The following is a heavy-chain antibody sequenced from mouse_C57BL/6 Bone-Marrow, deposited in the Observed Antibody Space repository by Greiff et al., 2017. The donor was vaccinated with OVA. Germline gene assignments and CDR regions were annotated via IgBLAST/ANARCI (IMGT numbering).Heavy chain of an antibody. V-gene: IGHV1-9*01. J-gene: IGHJ2*01. D-gene: IGHD2-4*01. CDR2: ILPGSGNT. Sequence: VQLQQSGAELMKPGASVKLSCKATGYTFTGYWIEWVKQRPGHGLEWIGEILPGSGNTYYNEKFKGKATLTADKSSSTAYMELRSLTSEDSAVYFCAKFYYDYYFDYWGQGTTLTVSS. CDR1: GYTFTGYW. CDR3: AKFYYDYYFDY.